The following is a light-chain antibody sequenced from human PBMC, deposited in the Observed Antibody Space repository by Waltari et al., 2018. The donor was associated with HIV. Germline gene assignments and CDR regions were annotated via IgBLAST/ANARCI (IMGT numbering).Light chain of an antibody. CDR1: DSDFGLYNF. J-gene: IGLJ3*02. CDR2: DVD. Sequence: AVTQPASVSGLPGQSTTISCTGGDSDFGLYNFVSWYQQHSGKPPKLILYDVDSRSSGGSDRFSGAISGNTASLTISELRAEDEAHYYCASCTADNTVLFGGGTEVTVL. CDR3: ASCTADNTVL. V-gene: IGLV2-14*03.